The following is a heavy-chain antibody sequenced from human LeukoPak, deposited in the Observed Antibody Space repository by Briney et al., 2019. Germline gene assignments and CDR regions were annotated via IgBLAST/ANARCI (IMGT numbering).Heavy chain of an antibody. Sequence: GGSLRLSCAASGFTFSIYAMTWVRQAPGKGLEWVSGISGSGNNTYYADSVKGRFTISRDNSKNTLYLQMNCLRAEDTAMYYCAKDGGPPGYWGQGTLVTVSS. V-gene: IGHV3-23*01. CDR3: AKDGGPPGY. CDR2: ISGSGNNT. CDR1: GFTFSIYA. J-gene: IGHJ4*02.